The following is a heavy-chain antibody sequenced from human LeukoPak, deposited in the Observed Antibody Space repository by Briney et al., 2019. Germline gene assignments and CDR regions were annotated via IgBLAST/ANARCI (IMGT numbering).Heavy chain of an antibody. Sequence: SVKVSCKASGGTFSSYAISWVRQAPGQGLEWMGGIIPIFGTANYAQKFQGRVTITADESTSTAYMELSSLRSEDTAVYYCATVGYGDYVRSFDYWGQGTLVTVSS. D-gene: IGHD4-17*01. CDR1: GGTFSSYA. V-gene: IGHV1-69*13. CDR3: ATVGYGDYVRSFDY. J-gene: IGHJ4*02. CDR2: IIPIFGTA.